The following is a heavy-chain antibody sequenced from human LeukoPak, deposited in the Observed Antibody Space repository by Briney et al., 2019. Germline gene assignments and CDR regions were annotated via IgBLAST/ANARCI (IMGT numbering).Heavy chain of an antibody. Sequence: GGSLRLSCAASGFTFSHAWMSWVRQAPGKGLEWVGRIKSKTDGGTIDYAAPVKGRFTISRDDSKDTLYLQMNSLKTEDTAVYYCTTDHLYDTTLIFDYWGQGTLVTVSS. CDR3: TTDHLYDTTLIFDY. CDR1: GFTFSHAW. D-gene: IGHD2-15*01. V-gene: IGHV3-15*01. CDR2: IKSKTDGGTI. J-gene: IGHJ4*02.